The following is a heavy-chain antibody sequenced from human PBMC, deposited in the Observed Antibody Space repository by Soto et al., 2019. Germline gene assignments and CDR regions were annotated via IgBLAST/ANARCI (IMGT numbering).Heavy chain of an antibody. CDR2: IIPIFGPA. CDR3: GTGSSWTKVES. D-gene: IGHD6-13*01. J-gene: IGHJ4*02. V-gene: IGHV1-69*01. CDR1: GGTLSRSA. Sequence: QVQLVQSGAEVKKPGSSVKVSCKASGGTLSRSAISWVRQAPGQGLEWMGGIIPIFGPAIYAQKFRGRVSIIADESTRTAYMEMSSRRSEATAVYYCGTGSSWTKVESWGQGTLVTVSS.